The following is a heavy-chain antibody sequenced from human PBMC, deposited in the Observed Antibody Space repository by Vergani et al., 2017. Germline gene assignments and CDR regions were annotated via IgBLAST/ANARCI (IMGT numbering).Heavy chain of an antibody. CDR3: ASEVPVEQD. CDR2: INSDGSST. Sequence: EVQLVESGGGLFQPGGSLRLSCVASGFTFSSYWMHWVRQAPGKGLVWVSRINSDGSSTSYADSMTGRFSISRDNAMNTLYLQMNSLTAEDTAVYYCASEVPVEQDWGEGTLVTVSS. CDR1: GFTFSSYW. V-gene: IGHV3-74*01. J-gene: IGHJ4*02. D-gene: IGHD4-23*01.